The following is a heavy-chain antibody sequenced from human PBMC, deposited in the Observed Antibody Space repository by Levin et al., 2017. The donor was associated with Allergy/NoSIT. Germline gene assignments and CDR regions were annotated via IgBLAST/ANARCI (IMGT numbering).Heavy chain of an antibody. CDR3: ARDNIGLADAFDI. CDR1: GFTFDDYA. V-gene: IGHV3-9*01. CDR2: ISWNSGSI. D-gene: IGHD3-10*01. J-gene: IGHJ3*02. Sequence: GGSLRLSCAASGFTFDDYAMHWVRQAPGKGLEWVSGISWNSGSIGYADSVKGRFTISRDNAKNSLYLQMNSLRAEDTALYYCARDNIGLADAFDIWGQGTLVIVSS.